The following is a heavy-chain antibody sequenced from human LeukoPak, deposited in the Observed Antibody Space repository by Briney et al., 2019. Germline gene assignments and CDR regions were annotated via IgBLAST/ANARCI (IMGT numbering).Heavy chain of an antibody. V-gene: IGHV4-39*01. CDR2: IYYSGST. CDR3: ARRGGPSGTYYFDS. CDR1: GDSISSSRYY. Sequence: PSETLSLTCTVSGDSISSSRYYWGWIRQPPGKGLEWIGSIYYSGSTYYAPSPESRVTISGDTSKNQFSLKVASVTAADTAVYYCARRGGPSGTYYFDSWGQGTLVTVSS. D-gene: IGHD1-26*01. J-gene: IGHJ4*02.